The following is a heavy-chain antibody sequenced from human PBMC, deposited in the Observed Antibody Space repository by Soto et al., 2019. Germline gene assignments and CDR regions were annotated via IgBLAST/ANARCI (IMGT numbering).Heavy chain of an antibody. V-gene: IGHV3-13*01. J-gene: IGHJ5*02. Sequence: EVQLVESGGGLVQPGGSLRLSCAASGFTFSTNDMHWVRQATGKGLEWVSAIGTIRDTYYLDSVKGRFTISRENAKNSVYLQMNSLRAGDTAVYYCARGRSNQYESSPPPKFDPWGRGTLVTVSS. CDR2: IGTIRDT. CDR3: ARGRSNQYESSPPPKFDP. CDR1: GFTFSTND. D-gene: IGHD2-8*01.